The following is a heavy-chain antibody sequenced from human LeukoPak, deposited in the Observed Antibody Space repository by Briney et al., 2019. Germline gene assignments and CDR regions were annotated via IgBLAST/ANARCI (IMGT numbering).Heavy chain of an antibody. CDR1: GSSISSGYY. J-gene: IGHJ4*02. Sequence: TSETLSLTCAVSGSSISSGYYWGWIRQPPGKGLEWIGSIYHSVSSYNNPSLKSQVTISLDTSKNQFSLKLNSVTAADTAVYYCARVPAQEYFDYWGQGTLVTVSS. CDR2: IYHSVSS. CDR3: ARVPAQEYFDY. V-gene: IGHV4-38-2*01.